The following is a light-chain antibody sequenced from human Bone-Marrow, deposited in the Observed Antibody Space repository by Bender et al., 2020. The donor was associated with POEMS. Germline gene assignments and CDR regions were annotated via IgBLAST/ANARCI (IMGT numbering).Light chain of an antibody. CDR2: DVT. CDR3: CSYAAPDSVV. J-gene: IGLJ2*01. CDR1: SRDVGNYNL. V-gene: IGLV2-23*02. Sequence: QSALTQPASVSGSPGQSIAISCSGTSRDVGNYNLVSWYRQHPGEAPKLVISDVTKRPSGLSSRFTGSKSGNTASLTISGLQPDDEADYYCCSYAAPDSVVFGGGTKLTVL.